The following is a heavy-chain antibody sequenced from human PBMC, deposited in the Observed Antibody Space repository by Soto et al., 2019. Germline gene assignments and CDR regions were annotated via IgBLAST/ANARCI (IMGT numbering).Heavy chain of an antibody. CDR1: GYTFTSLH. CDR2: INPSDGAT. J-gene: IGHJ5*02. Sequence: QVHLLQSGAGVKQPGSSVNLSCKASGYTFTSLHIHWVRQAPGQGLEWMGIINPSDGATAYAEKFQGRISMTRDTSTTTVYMDLNSLRSDAAAVYYCALSQWWGGDLWGQGTLVTVSS. CDR3: ALSQWWGGDL. D-gene: IGHD2-8*01. V-gene: IGHV1-46*01.